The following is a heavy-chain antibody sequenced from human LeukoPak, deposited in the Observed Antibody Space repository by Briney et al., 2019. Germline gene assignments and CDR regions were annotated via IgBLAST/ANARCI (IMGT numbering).Heavy chain of an antibody. CDR2: ISRSGSTK. CDR1: GFTFSDYN. J-gene: IGHJ6*04. Sequence: GGSLRLSCAASGFTFSDYNMRWIRQAPGKGLEWVSSISRSGSTKYYADSVKGRFTISRDNAKNSLFLQMNSLRAEDTAVYYCARQPGVWGKGTTVTVSS. V-gene: IGHV3-11*04. CDR3: ARQPGV.